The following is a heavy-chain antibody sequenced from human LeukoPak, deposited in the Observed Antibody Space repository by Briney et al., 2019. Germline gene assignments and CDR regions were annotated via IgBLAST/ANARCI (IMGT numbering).Heavy chain of an antibody. D-gene: IGHD6-6*01. Sequence: GGSLRLSCAASGFIVSSNYMNWVRQAPGKGLEWVSSISSSSSYIYYADSVKGRFTISRDNAKNSLYLQMNSLRAEDTAVYYCARDSKPRPTKSIAARLWPRAFDIWGQGTMVTVSS. CDR1: GFIVSSNY. J-gene: IGHJ3*02. CDR3: ARDSKPRPTKSIAARLWPRAFDI. CDR2: ISSSSSYI. V-gene: IGHV3-21*04.